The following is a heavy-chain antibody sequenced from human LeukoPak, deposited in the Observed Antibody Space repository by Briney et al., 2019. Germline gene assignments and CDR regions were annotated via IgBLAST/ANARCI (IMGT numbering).Heavy chain of an antibody. CDR3: ARGGSYSFAIGY. D-gene: IGHD1-26*01. V-gene: IGHV3-48*01. Sequence: GGSLRLSCAASGFTFSSYSMNWVRQAPGKGLEWVSYISSSSSTIYCADSVKGRFTISRDNAKNSLYLQMDSLRAEDTAVYFCARGGSYSFAIGYWGQGTLVTVSS. CDR2: ISSSSSTI. CDR1: GFTFSSYS. J-gene: IGHJ4*02.